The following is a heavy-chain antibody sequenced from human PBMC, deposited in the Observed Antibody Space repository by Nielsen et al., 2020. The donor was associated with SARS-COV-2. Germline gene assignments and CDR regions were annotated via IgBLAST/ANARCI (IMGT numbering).Heavy chain of an antibody. V-gene: IGHV3-11*04. CDR2: ISDNGGTI. CDR3: ARIAAAGWAFDV. D-gene: IGHD6-13*01. J-gene: IGHJ3*01. Sequence: GGSLRLSCAASGFSFSDSHMSWIRQAPGKGLEWVSFISDNGGTIYYADSVKGRFTISRDNAKNSLNLQMNSLRDDDTAVYYCARIAAAGWAFDVWGQGTIVTVSP. CDR1: GFSFSDSH.